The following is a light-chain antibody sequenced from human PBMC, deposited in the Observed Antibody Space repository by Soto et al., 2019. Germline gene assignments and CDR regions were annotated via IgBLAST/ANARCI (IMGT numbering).Light chain of an antibody. J-gene: IGKJ4*01. CDR2: AAS. CDR3: QQRYSVPLT. Sequence: DIQMTQSPSSLSASVGDRVTITCRASQTISTFLNWYQQKLGKAPELLIYAASSLQSGVPSRFSDSGSWTDFTLTISSLQPEDFATSHCQQRYSVPLTFGGGTKVEIK. V-gene: IGKV1-39*01. CDR1: QTISTF.